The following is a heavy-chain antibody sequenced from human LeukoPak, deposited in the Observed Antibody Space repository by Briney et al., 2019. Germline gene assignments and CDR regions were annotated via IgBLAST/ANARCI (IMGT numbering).Heavy chain of an antibody. CDR2: ITPLFGTA. V-gene: IGHV1-69*13. Sequence: ASVKVSCKASGGTFSKYTISWVRQSPGQGLEWMGGITPLFGTASYAQKFQGRVTITADESASTAYMEVNSLRSEDTAVYYCARDSGGAFDIWGQGTMVTVSS. J-gene: IGHJ3*02. D-gene: IGHD1-1*01. CDR3: ARDSGGAFDI. CDR1: GGTFSKYT.